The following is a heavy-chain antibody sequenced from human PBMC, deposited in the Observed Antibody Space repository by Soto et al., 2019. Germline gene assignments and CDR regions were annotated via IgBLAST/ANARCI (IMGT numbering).Heavy chain of an antibody. J-gene: IGHJ5*02. Sequence: SETLSLTCAVYGRAVNINDLNWIRQPPGTGLEWIGAINHTGGTHYNPSLKSRVTMSVDTSKNQFSLRLSSVTAADTAIYYCATRITVFGLLIPPFDPWGQGTQVTVS. D-gene: IGHD3-3*01. V-gene: IGHV4-34*01. CDR3: ATRITVFGLLIPPFDP. CDR2: INHTGGT. CDR1: GRAVNIND.